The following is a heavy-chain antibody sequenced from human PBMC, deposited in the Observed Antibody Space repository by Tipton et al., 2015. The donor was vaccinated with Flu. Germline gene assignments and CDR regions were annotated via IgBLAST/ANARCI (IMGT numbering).Heavy chain of an antibody. J-gene: IGHJ3*02. V-gene: IGHV3-15*01. CDR3: STDIVIVATSSDAFDI. CDR2: IKRITDGGTT. CDR1: GFSFSHAW. D-gene: IGHD2/OR15-2a*01. Sequence: SLRLSCVASGFSFSHAWMTWVRQAPGKGLEWVGRIKRITDGGTTDYAAPVKGRFTISRDDSKNTLYLQMNSLNTEDTAVYYCSTDIVIVATSSDAFDIWGQGTMATVSS.